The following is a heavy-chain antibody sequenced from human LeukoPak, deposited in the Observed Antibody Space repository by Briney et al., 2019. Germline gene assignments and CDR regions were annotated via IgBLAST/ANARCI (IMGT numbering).Heavy chain of an antibody. D-gene: IGHD2-21*01. J-gene: IGHJ6*02. CDR2: IKQDGSEI. Sequence: GGALRLSCGASGFTSSSYWMSWVRQAPGEGREWLANIKQDGSEIHYVDSVKGRVTISRETAKNPLYLQMNSLRAEDTAVYYCARYCGGDCYGMDVWGQGTTVTVSS. V-gene: IGHV3-7*01. CDR3: ARYCGGDCYGMDV. CDR1: GFTSSSYW.